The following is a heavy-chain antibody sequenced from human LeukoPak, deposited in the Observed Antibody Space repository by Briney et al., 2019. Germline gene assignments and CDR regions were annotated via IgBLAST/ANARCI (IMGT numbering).Heavy chain of an antibody. V-gene: IGHV3-48*01. J-gene: IGHJ6*04. CDR3: AELGITMIGGV. CDR2: ISSSGSTI. D-gene: IGHD3-10*02. CDR1: GFTFSSYD. Sequence: RSGGSLRLSCAASGFTFSSYDMNWVRQAPGKGLEWVSYISSSGSTIYYADSVKGRVTISRDNAKNSLYLQMNSLRAEDTAVYYCAELGITMIGGVWGKGTTVTISS.